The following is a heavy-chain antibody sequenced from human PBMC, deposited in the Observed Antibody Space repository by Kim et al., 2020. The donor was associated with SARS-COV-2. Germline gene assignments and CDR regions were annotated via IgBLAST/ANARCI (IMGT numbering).Heavy chain of an antibody. CDR3: AREEGITGTKDWFDP. CDR1: GGSISSYY. Sequence: SETLSLTCTVSGGSISSYYWSWIRQPPEKGLEWIGYIHYSGSTNYNPSLKSRVTISLDTSKNQFSLKLTSVSAADTAVYYCAREEGITGTKDWFDPWGQGTLVTVSS. CDR2: IHYSGST. J-gene: IGHJ5*02. V-gene: IGHV4-59*13. D-gene: IGHD1-20*01.